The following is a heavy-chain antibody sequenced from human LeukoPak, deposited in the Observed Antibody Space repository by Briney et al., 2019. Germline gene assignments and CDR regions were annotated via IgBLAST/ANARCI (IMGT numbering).Heavy chain of an antibody. CDR2: IIPILGIA. CDR3: ARGGHCSSTSCSYSGFDY. J-gene: IGHJ4*02. Sequence: ASVKVSFKASGGTFSSYAISWVRQAPGQGLEWMGRIIPILGIANYAQKFQGRVTITADKSTSTAYMELSSLRSEDTAVYYCARGGHCSSTSCSYSGFDYWGQGTLVTVSS. CDR1: GGTFSSYA. D-gene: IGHD2-2*01. V-gene: IGHV1-69*04.